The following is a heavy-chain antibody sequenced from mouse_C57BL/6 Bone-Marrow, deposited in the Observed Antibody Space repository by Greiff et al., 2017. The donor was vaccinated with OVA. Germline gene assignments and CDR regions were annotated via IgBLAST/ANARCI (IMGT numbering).Heavy chain of an antibody. CDR1: GFTFRSYA. CDR2: ISDGGSYT. J-gene: IGHJ2*01. CDR3: ARDLGDYDSNY. V-gene: IGHV5-4*01. D-gene: IGHD2-4*01. Sequence: EVPLVESGGGLVKPGGSLKLSCAASGFTFRSYALSWVRPIPEKRLEWVATISDGGSYTYYPDNVKGRFTISRDNAKNNLYLQMSHLKSEDTAMYYCARDLGDYDSNYWGQGTTLTVSS.